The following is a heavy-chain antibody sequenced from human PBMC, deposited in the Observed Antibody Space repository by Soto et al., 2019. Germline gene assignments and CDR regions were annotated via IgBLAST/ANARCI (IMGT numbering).Heavy chain of an antibody. D-gene: IGHD3-10*01. J-gene: IGHJ4*02. Sequence: PSETLSLTCSVSGVSIGSGNWWTLVRQSPQRGLEYIGEIFHDGTANYYPSFERRVAISVDTSKNQFSLKLTSVTAADTAIYFCARLVYDTRLNYMYFDFWGQGTLVTVSS. V-gene: IGHV4-4*02. CDR3: ARLVYDTRLNYMYFDF. CDR1: GVSIGSGNW. CDR2: IFHDGTA.